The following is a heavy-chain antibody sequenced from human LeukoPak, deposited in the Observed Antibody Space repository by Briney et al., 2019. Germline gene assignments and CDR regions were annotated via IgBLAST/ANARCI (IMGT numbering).Heavy chain of an antibody. D-gene: IGHD5-12*01. V-gene: IGHV1-46*01. CDR3: ATSGGGYDSTWFDP. J-gene: IGHJ5*02. Sequence: GASVKVSCKAFGYPFTAYYMYWVRQAPGQGPEWMGIINPSGGSTSYAQKFQGRVTMTEDTSTDTAYMELSSLRSEDTAVYYCATSGGGYDSTWFDPWGQGTLVTVSS. CDR2: INPSGGST. CDR1: GYPFTAYY.